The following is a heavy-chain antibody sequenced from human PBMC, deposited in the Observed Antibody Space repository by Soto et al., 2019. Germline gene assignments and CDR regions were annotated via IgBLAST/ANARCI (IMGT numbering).Heavy chain of an antibody. Sequence: PGGSLRLSCAASGFTFSSYAMHWVRQAPGKGLEWVAVISYDGSNKYYADSVKGRFTISRDNSKNTLYLQMNSLRAEDTAVYYCARDYGGNSYYYYGMDVWGQGTTVTVSS. D-gene: IGHD4-17*01. CDR1: GFTFSSYA. CDR2: ISYDGSNK. V-gene: IGHV3-30-3*01. J-gene: IGHJ6*02. CDR3: ARDYGGNSYYYYGMDV.